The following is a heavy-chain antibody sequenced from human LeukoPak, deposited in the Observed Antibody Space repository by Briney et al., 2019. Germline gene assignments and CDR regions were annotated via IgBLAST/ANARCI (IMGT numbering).Heavy chain of an antibody. Sequence: GGSLRLSCAASGFTFSSYAMHWVRQAPGKGLEWVAVISYDGSNKYYADSVKGRFTISRDNSKNTLYLQMNSLRAEDTAVYYCARGAAALYYFDYWGQGTLVTVSS. J-gene: IGHJ4*02. CDR3: ARGAAALYYFDY. CDR2: ISYDGSNK. V-gene: IGHV3-30-3*01. D-gene: IGHD6-13*01. CDR1: GFTFSSYA.